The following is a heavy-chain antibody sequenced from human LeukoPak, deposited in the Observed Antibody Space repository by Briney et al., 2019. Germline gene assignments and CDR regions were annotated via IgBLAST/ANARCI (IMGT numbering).Heavy chain of an antibody. J-gene: IGHJ4*02. D-gene: IGHD5-24*01. Sequence: GGSLRLSCTISGLTLSSYELNWVRQAPGKGLEWVSYMSRSGTTIYCADSVKGRFTISRDNAKNSLYLQMNSLRVEDTAVYYCATRVPYTGYKNWGQGTLVTVSS. V-gene: IGHV3-48*03. CDR3: ATRVPYTGYKN. CDR2: MSRSGTTI. CDR1: GLTLSSYE.